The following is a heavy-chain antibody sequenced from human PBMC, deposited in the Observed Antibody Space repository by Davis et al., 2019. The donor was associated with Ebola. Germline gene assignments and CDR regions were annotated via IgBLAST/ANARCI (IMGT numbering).Heavy chain of an antibody. CDR2: IYSDGTT. CDR1: GFTFSSYS. Sequence: GGSLRLSCAASGFTFSSYSMNWVRQAPGKGLEWVSVIYSDGTTYYADSVKGRFTISRDNSKSTLYLQMNSLRAEDTAVYYCARDQDSSLKDWGQGTLVTVSS. CDR3: ARDQDSSLKD. V-gene: IGHV3-66*02. D-gene: IGHD6-13*01. J-gene: IGHJ4*02.